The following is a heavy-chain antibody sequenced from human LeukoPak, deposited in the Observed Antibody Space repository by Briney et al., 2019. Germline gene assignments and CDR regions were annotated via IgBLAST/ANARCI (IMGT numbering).Heavy chain of an antibody. CDR3: AKDQVVTLPHWYFDL. CDR2: ISASGGST. D-gene: IGHD3-3*01. Sequence: PGGSLRLSCAASGFTFSSYAMSWVRQAPGKGLEGVSGISASGGSTYYADSVKGRFTISRDNSKNTLYLQMNSLRAEDTAVYYCAKDQVVTLPHWYFDLWGRGTLVTVSS. V-gene: IGHV3-23*01. J-gene: IGHJ2*01. CDR1: GFTFSSYA.